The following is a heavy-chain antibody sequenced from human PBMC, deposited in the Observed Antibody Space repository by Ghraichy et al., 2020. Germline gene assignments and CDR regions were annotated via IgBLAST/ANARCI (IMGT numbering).Heavy chain of an antibody. V-gene: IGHV4-34*01. CDR1: GGSFSGYY. Sequence: ETLSLTCAVYGGSFSGYYWSWIRQPPGKGLEWNGEINHSGSTNYNPSLKSRVTISVDTSKNQFSLKLSSVTAADTAVYYCARVYSIYGHRLLYYYYGMDVWGQGTTVTVSS. CDR2: INHSGST. CDR3: ARVYSIYGHRLLYYYYGMDV. D-gene: IGHD2-21*01. J-gene: IGHJ6*02.